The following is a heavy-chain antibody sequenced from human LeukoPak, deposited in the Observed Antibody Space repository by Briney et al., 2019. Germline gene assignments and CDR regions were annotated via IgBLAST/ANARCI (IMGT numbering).Heavy chain of an antibody. CDR1: RFTFSSYN. Sequence: GGSLRLSCAASRFTFSSYNMNWVRQAPGKGLEWISHISASSGTIYYADSVKGRFTISRDNAKDSLYLQMNSLRAEDTAVYYYARESRPAALDYWGQGTLVTVSS. J-gene: IGHJ4*02. CDR3: ARESRPAALDY. D-gene: IGHD2-2*01. CDR2: ISASSGTI. V-gene: IGHV3-48*04.